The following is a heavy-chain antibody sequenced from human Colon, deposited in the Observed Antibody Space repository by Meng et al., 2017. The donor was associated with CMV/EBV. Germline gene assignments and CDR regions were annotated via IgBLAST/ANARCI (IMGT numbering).Heavy chain of an antibody. Sequence: GGPLRLSCAASGFTFDDYGMSWVRQAPGKGLEWVSGINWNGGSTGYADSVKGRFTISRDNAKNSLYLQMNSLRAEDTALYYCARELLYYDSSGCFDYWGQGTLVTVSS. CDR2: INWNGGST. J-gene: IGHJ4*02. V-gene: IGHV3-20*04. CDR3: ARELLYYDSSGCFDY. CDR1: GFTFDDYG. D-gene: IGHD3-22*01.